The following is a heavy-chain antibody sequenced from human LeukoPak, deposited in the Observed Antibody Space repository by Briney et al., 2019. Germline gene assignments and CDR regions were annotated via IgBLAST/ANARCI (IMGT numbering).Heavy chain of an antibody. Sequence: SETLSLTCAVSGVSISSTNWWSWVRQPPEKGLEWIGEIYHTGSTDYNPSLKSRVTMSVDKSKNHLSLKLSSVTAADTAVYYCVYSSGYALDYWGQGTLVTVSS. J-gene: IGHJ4*02. CDR2: IYHTGST. V-gene: IGHV4-4*02. D-gene: IGHD3-22*01. CDR1: GVSISSTNW. CDR3: VYSSGYALDY.